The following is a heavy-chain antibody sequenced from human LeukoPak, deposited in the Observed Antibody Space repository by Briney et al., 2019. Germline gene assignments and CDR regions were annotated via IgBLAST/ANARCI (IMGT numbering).Heavy chain of an antibody. V-gene: IGHV1-2*02. CDR3: ARDPRYYDILTGYPDY. Sequence: ASVKVSCKASGYTFTGYYMHWVRQAPGQGLEGMGWINPNSGGTNYAQKFQGRVTMTRDTSISTAYMELSRLRSDDTAVYYCARDPRYYDILTGYPDYWGQGTLVTVSS. CDR2: INPNSGGT. J-gene: IGHJ4*02. CDR1: GYTFTGYY. D-gene: IGHD3-9*01.